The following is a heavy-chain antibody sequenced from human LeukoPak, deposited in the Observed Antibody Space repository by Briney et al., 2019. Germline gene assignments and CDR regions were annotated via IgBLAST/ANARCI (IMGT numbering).Heavy chain of an antibody. V-gene: IGHV4-59*01. CDR1: GGSISSYY. J-gene: IGHJ4*02. Sequence: NSSETLSLTCTVSGGSISSYYWSWIRQPPGKGLEWIGYIYYSGSTNYNPSLKSRVTISVDTSKNQFSLKLSSVTAADTAVYYCARAGRERYYDSSWGLFDYWGQGTLVTVSS. CDR3: ARAGRERYYDSSWGLFDY. D-gene: IGHD3-22*01. CDR2: IYYSGST.